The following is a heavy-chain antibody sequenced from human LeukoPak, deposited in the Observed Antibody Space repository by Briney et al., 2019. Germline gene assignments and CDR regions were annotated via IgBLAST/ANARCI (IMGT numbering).Heavy chain of an antibody. CDR2: IYYSGST. J-gene: IGHJ4*02. CDR3: ARGYCSSTSCASDY. V-gene: IGHV4-59*01. D-gene: IGHD2-2*01. Sequence: SETLSLTCTVSGGSISSYYWNWIRQPPGKGLEWLGYIYYSGSTSYNPSLKSRVTISVDTSKNQFSLKLSSVTAADTAVYYCARGYCSSTSCASDYWGQGNLVPVSS. CDR1: GGSISSYY.